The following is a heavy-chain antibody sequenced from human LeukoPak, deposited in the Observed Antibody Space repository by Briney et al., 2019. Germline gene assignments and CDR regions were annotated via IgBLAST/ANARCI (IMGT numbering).Heavy chain of an antibody. CDR2: ISSSRSYI. CDR1: GFTFSSYS. Sequence: GGSLRLSCAASGFTFSSYSMIWVRQAPGKGLEWVSSISSSRSYIYYADSVKGRFTISRDNAKNSLYLQMNSLRAEDTAVYYCARDFSLAFYYYGSGSYAFDIWGQGTMVTVSS. J-gene: IGHJ3*02. D-gene: IGHD3-10*01. CDR3: ARDFSLAFYYYGSGSYAFDI. V-gene: IGHV3-21*01.